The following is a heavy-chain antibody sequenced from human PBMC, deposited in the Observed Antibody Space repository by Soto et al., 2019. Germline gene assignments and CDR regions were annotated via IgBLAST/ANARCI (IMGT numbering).Heavy chain of an antibody. CDR1: GDSVSRDGFS. CDR3: AREMSYYFDS. J-gene: IGHJ4*01. CDR2: IYHSGAT. Sequence: QVQLHESGSGLVRPSQTLVLTCTVSGDSVSRDGFSWSWLRQPPGKGLEWIGYIYHSGATYYNPSLKSRVTTSVDKSKNPFSLRLASVTAADTAVYYCAREMSYYFDSWGHGTLVPVSS. V-gene: IGHV4-30-2*01.